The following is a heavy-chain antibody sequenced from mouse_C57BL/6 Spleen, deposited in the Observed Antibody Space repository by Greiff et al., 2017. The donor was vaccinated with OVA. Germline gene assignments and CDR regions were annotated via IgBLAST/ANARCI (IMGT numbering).Heavy chain of an antibody. V-gene: IGHV3-6*01. Sequence: EVKLMESGPGLVKPSQSLSLTCSVTGYSITSGYYWNWIRQFPGNKLEWMGYISYDGSNNYNPSLKNRISITRDTSKNQFFLKLNSVTTEDTATYYCARPYYDYDFAWVAYWGQGTLVTVSA. J-gene: IGHJ3*01. D-gene: IGHD2-4*01. CDR2: ISYDGSN. CDR1: GYSITSGYY. CDR3: ARPYYDYDFAWVAY.